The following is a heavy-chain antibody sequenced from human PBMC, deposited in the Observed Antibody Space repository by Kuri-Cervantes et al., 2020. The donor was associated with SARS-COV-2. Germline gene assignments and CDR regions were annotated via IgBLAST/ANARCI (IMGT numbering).Heavy chain of an antibody. V-gene: IGHV4-59*08. D-gene: IGHD2-2*01. Sequence: ESLKISCTVSGGSISSYYWSWIRQPPGKGLEWIGYIYYSGSTNYNPSLKSRVTISVDTSKNQFSLKLSSVTAADTAVYYCARRYCSSTSCYLYYFDYWGQGTLVTVSS. CDR3: ARRYCSSTSCYLYYFDY. J-gene: IGHJ4*02. CDR2: IYYSGST. CDR1: GGSISSYY.